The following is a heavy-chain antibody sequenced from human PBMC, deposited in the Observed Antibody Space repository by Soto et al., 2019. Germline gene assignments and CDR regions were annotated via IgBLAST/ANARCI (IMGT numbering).Heavy chain of an antibody. CDR2: ISSHGGGTQ. J-gene: IGHJ6*02. CDR3: AKDRVPELRHFYYGMDV. Sequence: GGSLRLSCVASGLTFANYGMHWVRQAPGKGLEWVALISSHGGGTQLYADSVKGRFTISRDNSKNTLYLQMNSLRVEDTAVYYCAKDRVPELRHFYYGMDVWAKGPRSPSP. D-gene: IGHD1-7*01. V-gene: IGHV3-30*18. CDR1: GLTFANYG.